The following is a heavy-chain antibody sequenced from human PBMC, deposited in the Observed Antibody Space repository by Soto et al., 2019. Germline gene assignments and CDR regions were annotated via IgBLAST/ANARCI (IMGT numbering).Heavy chain of an antibody. CDR3: EHGSCWLFDF. D-gene: IGHD6-19*01. Sequence: QITLKESGPTLVKPTQTLTLTCTFSGFSLTDNAVGVGWFRQPPGKALEWLALIYWDDDNHYSPSLKSRLTFTKDTSKNQVVLRMTNVDPVDTATYHCEHGSCWLFDFWGQGTLVTVSS. J-gene: IGHJ4*02. CDR2: IYWDDDN. CDR1: GFSLTDNAVG. V-gene: IGHV2-5*02.